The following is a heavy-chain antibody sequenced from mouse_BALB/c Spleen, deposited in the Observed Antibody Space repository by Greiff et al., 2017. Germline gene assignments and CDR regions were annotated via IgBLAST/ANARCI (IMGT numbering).Heavy chain of an antibody. J-gene: IGHJ4*01. Sequence: EVMLVESGGGLVQPGGSLKLSCAASGFTFSSYTMSWVRQTPEKRLEWVAYISNGGGSTYYPDTVKGRFTISRDNAKNTLYLQMSSLKSEDTAMYYCARQGYGSSYVRAMDYWGQGTSVTVSS. D-gene: IGHD1-1*01. CDR1: GFTFSSYT. CDR2: ISNGGGST. V-gene: IGHV5-12-2*01. CDR3: ARQGYGSSYVRAMDY.